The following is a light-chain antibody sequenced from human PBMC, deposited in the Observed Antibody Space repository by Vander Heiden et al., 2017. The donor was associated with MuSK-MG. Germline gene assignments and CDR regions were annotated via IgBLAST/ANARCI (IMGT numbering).Light chain of an antibody. V-gene: IGKV1-39*01. CDR1: QSISSY. CDR3: QQNYSNPSIT. CDR2: AAS. Sequence: IQMPHSPSSLSASVGDRVTITCRASQSISSYLNWYQQKPGKAPKLLIYAASSLQSGVPSRFSGSGYGTDFTLTISSRQPEDFTAYYCQQNYSNPSITFGQGTQLEIK. J-gene: IGKJ5*01.